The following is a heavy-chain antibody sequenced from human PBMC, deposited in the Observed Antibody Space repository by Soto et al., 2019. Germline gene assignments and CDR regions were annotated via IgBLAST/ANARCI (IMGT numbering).Heavy chain of an antibody. CDR3: ARDLSGWRLTNGQYGVDV. D-gene: IGHD4-17*01. CDR2: INAGNGNT. CDR1: GYTFANYA. J-gene: IGHJ6*02. Sequence: ASVKVSCKASGYTFANYAIHWVRQAPGQDFEWMGWINAGNGNTRNSQKFQGRVTFTRDTSATTAHMEVGSLRFEDTAVYYCARDLSGWRLTNGQYGVDVWGQGTTVTVSS. V-gene: IGHV1-3*01.